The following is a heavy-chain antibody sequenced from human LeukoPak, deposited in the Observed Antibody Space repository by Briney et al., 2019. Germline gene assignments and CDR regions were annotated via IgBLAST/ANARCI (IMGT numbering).Heavy chain of an antibody. CDR3: ARERAGYLTDAFDI. Sequence: GGSLRLSCAASGFTFSSYAMSWVRQAPGKGLEWVSSISSSSSYIYYADSVKGRFTISRDNAKNSLYLQMNSLRAEDTAVYYCARERAGYLTDAFDIWGQGTMVTVSS. D-gene: IGHD6-13*01. CDR1: GFTFSSYA. CDR2: ISSSSSYI. J-gene: IGHJ3*02. V-gene: IGHV3-21*01.